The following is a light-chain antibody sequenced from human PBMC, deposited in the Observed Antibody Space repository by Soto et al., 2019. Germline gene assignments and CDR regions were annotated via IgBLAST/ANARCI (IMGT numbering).Light chain of an antibody. CDR2: EVN. J-gene: IGLJ3*02. V-gene: IGLV2-14*01. CDR3: ASYTISSTRV. CDR1: NNDVGAYNY. Sequence: SALTQPASVSGSPGQSITISCTGSNNDVGAYNYVSWYQQHPGKAPKLIIYEVNNQPSGVSHRFSGSKSGNTASLTISGLQADDEADYYCASYTISSTRVFGGGTKVTVL.